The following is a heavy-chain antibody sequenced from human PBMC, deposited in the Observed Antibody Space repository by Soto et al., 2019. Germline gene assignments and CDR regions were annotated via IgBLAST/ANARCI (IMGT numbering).Heavy chain of an antibody. V-gene: IGHV3-73*01. CDR3: TTNYDILTGYYNFDAFDI. J-gene: IGHJ3*02. D-gene: IGHD3-9*01. Sequence: GGSLRLSCAASGFTFSGSAMHWVRQASGKGLEWVGRIRSKANSYATGYAASVKGRFTISSDDSKNTAYLQMNSLKTEDTAVYYCTTNYDILTGYYNFDAFDIWGQGTMVTVSS. CDR2: IRSKANSYAT. CDR1: GFTFSGSA.